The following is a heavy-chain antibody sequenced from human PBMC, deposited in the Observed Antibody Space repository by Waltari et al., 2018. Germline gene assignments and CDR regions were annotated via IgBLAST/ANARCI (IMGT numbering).Heavy chain of an antibody. CDR3: SKDSDAFYIDY. CDR2: IHPDEISK. D-gene: IGHD2-2*01. V-gene: IGHV3-30*02. J-gene: IGHJ4*02. Sequence: QVQLVESGGGVVQPGGSLRLSCAVSGFTFSADGMHWVRRAPGKGLGWVSYIHPDEISKHYADSVKVRFTISRDNSKNTVYLHMDSLRAEDTALYYCSKDSDAFYIDYWGQGVLVTVSS. CDR1: GFTFSADG.